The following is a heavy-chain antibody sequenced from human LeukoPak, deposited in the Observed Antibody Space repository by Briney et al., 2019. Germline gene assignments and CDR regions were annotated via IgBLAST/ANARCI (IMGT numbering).Heavy chain of an antibody. J-gene: IGHJ4*02. Sequence: PGGSLRLSCAASGFTFSSYSMNWVRQAPGKGLEWVSSISSSSSYIYYADSVKGRFTISRDNAKNSLCLQMNSLRAEDTAVYYCARESRPYSGYYYDSSGYEYWGQGTLVTVSS. D-gene: IGHD3-22*01. CDR1: GFTFSSYS. CDR2: ISSSSSYI. V-gene: IGHV3-21*01. CDR3: ARESRPYSGYYYDSSGYEY.